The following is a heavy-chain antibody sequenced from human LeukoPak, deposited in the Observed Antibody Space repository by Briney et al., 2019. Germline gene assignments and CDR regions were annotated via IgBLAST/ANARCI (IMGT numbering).Heavy chain of an antibody. CDR2: ISAYNGNT. D-gene: IGHD3-10*01. Sequence: ASVKVSCKASGYTFTSYGISWVRQAPGQGLEWMGWISAYNGNTNYAQKLQGRATMTTDTSTSTAYMELRSLRSDDTAVYYCARDQSYYGSGSYYKGAWFDPWGQGTLVTVSS. V-gene: IGHV1-18*04. J-gene: IGHJ5*02. CDR3: ARDQSYYGSGSYYKGAWFDP. CDR1: GYTFTSYG.